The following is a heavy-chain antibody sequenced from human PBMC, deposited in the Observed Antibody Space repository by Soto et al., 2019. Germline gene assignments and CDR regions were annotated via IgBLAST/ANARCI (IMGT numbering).Heavy chain of an antibody. CDR1: GFPFSGYS. V-gene: IGHV3-21*01. CDR2: ISSSSSYI. J-gene: IGHJ4*02. Sequence: GGSLRLSCAASGFPFSGYSMNWVRQAPGKGLEWVSSISSSSSYIYYADSVKGRFTISRDNAKRSLYLQMNSLRAEDTAVYYCARDFYGGYTYGPGDYWGQGALVTVSS. CDR3: ARDFYGGYTYGPGDY. D-gene: IGHD5-18*01.